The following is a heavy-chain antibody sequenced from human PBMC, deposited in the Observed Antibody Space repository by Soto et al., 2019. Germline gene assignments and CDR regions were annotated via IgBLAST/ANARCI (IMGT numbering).Heavy chain of an antibody. CDR2: ISSSGRTV. CDR1: GFTFSSYS. V-gene: IGHV3-48*02. D-gene: IGHD3-22*01. CDR3: ARDSYDSSGYSGY. Sequence: GGSLRLSCAASGFTFSSYSMNWVRQAPGKGLEWVSYISSSGRTVYYVDSVKGRFTISRDNAKNSLYLQMNSLRDGDTAVYYCARDSYDSSGYSGYWGQGTLVTVSS. J-gene: IGHJ4*02.